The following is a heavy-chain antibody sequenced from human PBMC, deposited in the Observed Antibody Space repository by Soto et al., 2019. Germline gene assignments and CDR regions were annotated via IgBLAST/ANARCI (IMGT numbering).Heavy chain of an antibody. CDR3: AREGGYCSGGSCHYYYYYMAV. J-gene: IGHJ6*03. Sequence: ASVKVSCKASGYTFTSYSISWVRQAPGQGLEWMGWISAYNGNTNYAQKVQGRVTMTTDTSTSTAYMELRSLRSDDTAVYYCAREGGYCSGGSCHYYYYYMAVWGKGTTVTVSS. CDR1: GYTFTSYS. V-gene: IGHV1-18*04. D-gene: IGHD2-15*01. CDR2: ISAYNGNT.